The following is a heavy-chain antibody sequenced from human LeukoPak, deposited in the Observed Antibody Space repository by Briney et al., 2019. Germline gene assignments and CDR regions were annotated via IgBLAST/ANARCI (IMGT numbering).Heavy chain of an antibody. CDR3: ARYPPGIAAFDVQGFDY. CDR1: GGSISSYY. J-gene: IGHJ4*02. D-gene: IGHD6-13*01. CDR2: IYYSGST. V-gene: IGHV4-59*08. Sequence: SETLSLTCTVSGGSISSYYWSWIRQPPGKGLEWIGYIYYSGSTNYNPSLKSRVTISVDTSKNQFSLKLSSVTAADTAVYYCARYPPGIAAFDVQGFDYWGQGTLVTVSS.